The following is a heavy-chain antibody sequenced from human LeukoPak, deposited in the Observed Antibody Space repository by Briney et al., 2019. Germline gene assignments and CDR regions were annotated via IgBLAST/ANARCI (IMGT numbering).Heavy chain of an antibody. CDR2: IIPLFGSP. J-gene: IGHJ5*02. CDR1: GGTFNIYA. D-gene: IGHD6-6*01. V-gene: IGHV1-69*13. CDR3: ARGIEEYSKSSGWFDP. Sequence: SVKVSCKASGGTFNIYAVYWVRQAPGQGLEWMGGIIPLFGSPNYAQKFQGRVTISADESTKTAYMELNSLRSEDTAVYYCARGIEEYSKSSGWFDPWGQGTLVIVSS.